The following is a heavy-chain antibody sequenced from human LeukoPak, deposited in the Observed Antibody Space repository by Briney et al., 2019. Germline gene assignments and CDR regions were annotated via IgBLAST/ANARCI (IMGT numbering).Heavy chain of an antibody. Sequence: SETLSLTRAVYGGSFSGYYWSWIRQPPGKGLEWIGEINHSGSTNYNPSLKSRVTISVDTSKNQFSLKLSSVTAADTAVYYCASGGTATYGMDVWGQGTTVTVSS. CDR3: ASGGTATYGMDV. D-gene: IGHD5-18*01. CDR2: INHSGST. CDR1: GGSFSGYY. V-gene: IGHV4-34*01. J-gene: IGHJ6*02.